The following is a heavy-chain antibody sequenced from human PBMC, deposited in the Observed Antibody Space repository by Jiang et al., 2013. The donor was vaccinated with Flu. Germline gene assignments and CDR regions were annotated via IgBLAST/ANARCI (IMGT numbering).Heavy chain of an antibody. Sequence: VQLLESGGGLVKPGGSLRLSCAASGFTFSDHYMSWIRQTPGKGLEWVAYISNSDRPLYYADSVKGRFTISRDNAKNSLYLQMNSLRAEDTAVYYCTRDPDTSLKVDHWGQGTLVTVSS. CDR3: TRDPDTSLKVDH. D-gene: IGHD5-18*01. J-gene: IGHJ4*02. V-gene: IGHV3-11*01. CDR1: GFTFSDHY. CDR2: ISNSDRPL.